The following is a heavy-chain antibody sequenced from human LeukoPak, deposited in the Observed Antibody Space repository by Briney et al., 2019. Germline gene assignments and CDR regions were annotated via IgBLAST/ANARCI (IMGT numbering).Heavy chain of an antibody. J-gene: IGHJ5*02. Sequence: GRSLRLSCTGVGFIFGAHIMSWFRQAPGKGLMYISRNNGDGSTTNYADVVKGRFTMSRDNVKNTLYLQMNSLRVEDTAVYYCARDPRNVGLAPWGQGTLITVSS. CDR3: ARDPRNVGLAP. CDR1: GFIFGAHI. CDR2: NNGDGSTT. D-gene: IGHD2-15*01. V-gene: IGHV3-74*01.